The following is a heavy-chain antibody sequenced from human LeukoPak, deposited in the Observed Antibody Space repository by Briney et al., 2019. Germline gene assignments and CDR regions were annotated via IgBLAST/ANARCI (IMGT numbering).Heavy chain of an antibody. J-gene: IGHJ4*02. D-gene: IGHD6-13*01. V-gene: IGHV3-74*01. CDR3: LRRDHQAADLDY. Sequence: GGSLRLSCAASGFTFSSYWMHWVRQAPGKGLVWVSRINSDGSSTSYADSVKGRFTVSRDNAKNTLYLQMNSLRAEDTAVYYYLRRDHQAADLDYWGQGTLVTVSS. CDR1: GFTFSSYW. CDR2: INSDGSST.